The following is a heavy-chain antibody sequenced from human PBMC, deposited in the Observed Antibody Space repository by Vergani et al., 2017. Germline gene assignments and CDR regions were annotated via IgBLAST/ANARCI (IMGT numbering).Heavy chain of an antibody. CDR2: INAGNGNT. Sequence: QVQLVQSGAEVKKPGASVKVSCKASGYTFTSYAMHWVRQAPGQRLEWMGWINAGNGNTKYSQKFQGRVTITRDTSASTAYMELSSLRSEDTAVYYCARDQGKVEWLGVDPWGQGTLVTVSS. CDR1: GYTFTSYA. J-gene: IGHJ5*02. CDR3: ARDQGKVEWLGVDP. D-gene: IGHD3-3*01. V-gene: IGHV1-3*01.